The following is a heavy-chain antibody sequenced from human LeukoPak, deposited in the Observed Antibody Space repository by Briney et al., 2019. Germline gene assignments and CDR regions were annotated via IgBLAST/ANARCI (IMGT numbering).Heavy chain of an antibody. CDR2: ISAYNGNT. CDR3: ARGRPVVARMRGENWSAP. V-gene: IGHV1-18*01. J-gene: IGHJ5*02. Sequence: ASVKVSCKASGYTFTSYGIIWVRQAPGQGLEWMGWISAYNGNTNYAQKLQGRVTMTTDTSTSTAYMELRSLRSDDTAVYYCARGRPVVARMRGENWSAPWGQGTLVTVSS. D-gene: IGHD2-15*01. CDR1: GYTFTSYG.